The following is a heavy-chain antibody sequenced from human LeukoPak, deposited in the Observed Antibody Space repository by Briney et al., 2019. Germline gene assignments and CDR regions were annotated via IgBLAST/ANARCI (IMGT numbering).Heavy chain of an antibody. D-gene: IGHD3-3*01. CDR1: GYTFTSYG. CDR2: ISAYNGNT. CDR3: ARGLGEVDFWSDWFDP. V-gene: IGHV1-18*01. J-gene: IGHJ5*02. Sequence: GASVKVSCKASGYTFTSYGISWVRQAPGQGLEWMGWISAYNGNTNYAQKLQGRVTMTTDTSTSTAYMELRSLRSDDTAVDYCARGLGEVDFWSDWFDPWGQGTLVTVSS.